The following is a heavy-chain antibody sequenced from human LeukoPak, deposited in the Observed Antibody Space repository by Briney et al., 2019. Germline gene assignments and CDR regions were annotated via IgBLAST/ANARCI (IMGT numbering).Heavy chain of an antibody. Sequence: SETLSLTCTVSGGSISSSSYSWCWIRQPPGKGLERIGSIYYSGSTYYNQFLKSRVTISVDTSKNQFSLKLSSVTAADTAVYYCARSTHYYDSSGYLIPAYYFDYWGQGTLVTVSS. CDR2: IYYSGST. D-gene: IGHD3-22*01. CDR3: ARSTHYYDSSGYLIPAYYFDY. CDR1: GGSISSSSYS. J-gene: IGHJ4*02. V-gene: IGHV4-39*07.